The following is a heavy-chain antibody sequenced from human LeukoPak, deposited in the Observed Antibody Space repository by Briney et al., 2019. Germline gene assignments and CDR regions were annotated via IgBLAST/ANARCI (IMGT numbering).Heavy chain of an antibody. Sequence: PGGSLRLSCAASGFTFSSYGMHWVRQAPGKGLEWVAVISYDGSNKYYADSVKGRFTISRDNSKNTLYPQMNSLRAEDTAVYYCAKDQGGSYRNFDYWGQGTLVTVSS. CDR1: GFTFSSYG. V-gene: IGHV3-30*18. J-gene: IGHJ4*02. CDR2: ISYDGSNK. CDR3: AKDQGGSYRNFDY. D-gene: IGHD1-26*01.